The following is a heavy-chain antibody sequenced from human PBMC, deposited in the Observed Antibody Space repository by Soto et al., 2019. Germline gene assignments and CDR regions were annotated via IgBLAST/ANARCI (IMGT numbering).Heavy chain of an antibody. Sequence: ASVKVSCKASGYIFTANFINWVRQAPGQGLEWMGRLNPNTGDAEYAQEFQGRVTMTRDTSISTAYMEVTSLTSDDTAVYYCARVFSENSSRSWIDSWGQGHLVTVSS. CDR1: GYIFTANF. CDR2: LNPNTGDA. CDR3: ARVFSENSSRSWIDS. V-gene: IGHV1-2*06. J-gene: IGHJ4*02. D-gene: IGHD3-22*01.